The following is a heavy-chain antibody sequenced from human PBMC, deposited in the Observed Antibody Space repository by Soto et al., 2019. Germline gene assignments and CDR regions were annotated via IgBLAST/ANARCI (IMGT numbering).Heavy chain of an antibody. Sequence: ASVKVSCKASGFTFTSSAMQWVRQARGQRLEWIGWIVVGSGNTNYAQKFQERVTITRDMSTSTAYMELSSLRSEDTAVYYCAAETIFGVVRVNAFDIWGQGTMVTVSS. CDR1: GFTFTSSA. CDR2: IVVGSGNT. CDR3: AAETIFGVVRVNAFDI. V-gene: IGHV1-58*02. J-gene: IGHJ3*02. D-gene: IGHD3-3*01.